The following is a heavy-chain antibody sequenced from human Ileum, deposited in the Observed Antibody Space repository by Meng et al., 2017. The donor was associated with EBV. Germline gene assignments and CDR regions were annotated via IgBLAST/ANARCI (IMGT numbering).Heavy chain of an antibody. V-gene: IGHV4-61*01. D-gene: IGHD1-26*01. CDR1: GGSVSSAHSF. CDR3: AGDPHSGSPH. J-gene: IGHJ4*02. CDR2: MSYSGST. Sequence: GQLQGSGPGLVKPSEPLSLTCTYSGGSVSSAHSFWTWIRQPPGKGLEWIVYMSYSGSTNYSPPLESRVTISVDTSKNQFSLKLSSVTAADTAVYYCAGDPHSGSPHWGQGTLVTVSS.